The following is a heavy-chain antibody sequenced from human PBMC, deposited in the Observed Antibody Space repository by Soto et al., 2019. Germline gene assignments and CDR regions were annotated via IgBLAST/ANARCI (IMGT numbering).Heavy chain of an antibody. CDR1: GGSINTFY. J-gene: IGHJ3*02. Sequence: SETLSLTCTVSGGSINTFYWSWVRQPAGKGLEWIGRIFSSGSTSFNPSLKSRVAISVDTSKNQFSLKLSSVTAADTAVYYCALGTSDAFDIWGQGTMVTVSS. CDR2: IFSSGST. CDR3: ALGTSDAFDI. V-gene: IGHV4-4*07.